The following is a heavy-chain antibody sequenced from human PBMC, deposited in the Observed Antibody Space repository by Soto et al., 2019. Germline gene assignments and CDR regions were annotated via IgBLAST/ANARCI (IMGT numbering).Heavy chain of an antibody. D-gene: IGHD1-1*01. J-gene: IGHJ4*02. CDR3: AQGLDRASLDF. Sequence: EVQLLESGGTLVQPGGSLRLSCVASGFTFSTHTMNWVRQAPGKGLEWVSRLTADSDDTSYADSIKGRFTISRDNSKNTLYLQMNSLRAEDTAIYYCAQGLDRASLDFWGQGAPVTVSS. CDR1: GFTFSTHT. CDR2: LTADSDDT. V-gene: IGHV3-23*01.